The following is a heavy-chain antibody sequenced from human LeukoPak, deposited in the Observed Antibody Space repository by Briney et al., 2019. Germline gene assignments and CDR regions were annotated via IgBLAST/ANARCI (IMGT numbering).Heavy chain of an antibody. J-gene: IGHJ4*02. D-gene: IGHD6-6*01. V-gene: IGHV4-59*01. CDR2: IYYSGST. Sequence: SETLSLTCTVSGGSISSYYWSWIRQPPGKGLEWIGCIYYSGSTNYNPSLKSRVTISVDTSKNQFSLKLSSVTAADTAVYYCARGSIAARPDGLFDYWGQGTLVTVSS. CDR1: GGSISSYY. CDR3: ARGSIAARPDGLFDY.